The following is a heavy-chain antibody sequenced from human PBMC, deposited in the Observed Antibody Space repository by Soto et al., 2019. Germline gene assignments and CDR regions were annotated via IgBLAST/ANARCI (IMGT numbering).Heavy chain of an antibody. Sequence: QVQLVQSGAEVKKPGASVKVSCKASGYTFTSYAMHWVRQAPGQRLEWMGWINAGNGNTKYSQKFQGRVTITRDTSASTAYMELSSLRSEDTAVYYCARVESIAEAGRWDWFDPWGQGTLVTVSS. CDR3: ARVESIAEAGRWDWFDP. J-gene: IGHJ5*02. D-gene: IGHD6-13*01. CDR1: GYTFTSYA. V-gene: IGHV1-3*01. CDR2: INAGNGNT.